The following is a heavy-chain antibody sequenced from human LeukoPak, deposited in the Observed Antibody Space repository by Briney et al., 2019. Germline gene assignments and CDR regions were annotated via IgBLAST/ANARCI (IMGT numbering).Heavy chain of an antibody. D-gene: IGHD1-20*01. Sequence: GGSLRLSCAASGITVSNNYMSWARQAPGKGLEWVSIIYSGGGTSYADSVKGRFTISRDNSKNTFCLQMNSLRAEDTAVYYCASRGITGTTVDYWGQGTLVTVSS. CDR1: GITVSNNY. V-gene: IGHV3-66*01. J-gene: IGHJ4*02. CDR3: ASRGITGTTVDY. CDR2: IYSGGGT.